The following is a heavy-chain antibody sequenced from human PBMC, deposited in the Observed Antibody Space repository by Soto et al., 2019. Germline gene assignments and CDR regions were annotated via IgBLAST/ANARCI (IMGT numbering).Heavy chain of an antibody. CDR3: ARLYYGYV. J-gene: IGHJ6*02. Sequence: PGGSLRLSCAASGWTFGTYSMNWVRQAPGKGLEWIAYINSDSDNIMYADSVKGRFTISRDNAKNSLFLQMNSLTDEDTAVYYCARLYYGYVWGQGTTVTVSS. CDR2: INSDSDNI. CDR1: GWTFGTYS. V-gene: IGHV3-48*02. D-gene: IGHD3-3*01.